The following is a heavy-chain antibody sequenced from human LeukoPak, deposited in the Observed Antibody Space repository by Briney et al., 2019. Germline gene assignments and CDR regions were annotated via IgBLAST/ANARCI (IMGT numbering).Heavy chain of an antibody. J-gene: IGHJ4*02. CDR2: ISTTSSYI. Sequence: GSPRLSCAASGFTFSIHTMSWVRQAPGKGLEWVSCISTTSSYIYYADSVKGRFTISRDNAKNSLYLQMNSLRAEDTAVYYCARVVNSYGPVDYWGQGTL. CDR3: ARVVNSYGPVDY. D-gene: IGHD5-18*01. V-gene: IGHV3-21*01. CDR1: GFTFSIHT.